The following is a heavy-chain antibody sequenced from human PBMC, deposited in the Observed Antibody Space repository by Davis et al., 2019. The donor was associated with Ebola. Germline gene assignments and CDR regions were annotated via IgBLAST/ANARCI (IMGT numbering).Heavy chain of an antibody. CDR1: GFTFSSYA. CDR2: ISYDGSNK. J-gene: IGHJ4*02. V-gene: IGHV3-30-3*01. CDR3: SRRANYGGDSFDF. D-gene: IGHD4-23*01. Sequence: GGSLRLSCAASGFTFSSYAMHWVRQAPGKGLEWVAVISYDGSNKYYADSVKGRFTISRDNSKNTVFLHLTSLRAEDTAVYYCSRRANYGGDSFDFWGQGTLATVSS.